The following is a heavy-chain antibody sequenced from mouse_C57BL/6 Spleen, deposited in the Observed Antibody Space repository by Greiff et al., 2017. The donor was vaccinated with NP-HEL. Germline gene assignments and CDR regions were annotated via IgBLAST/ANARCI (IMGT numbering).Heavy chain of an antibody. CDR1: GFTFSDYG. D-gene: IGHD4-1*01. V-gene: IGHV5-17*01. CDR2: ISSGSSTI. J-gene: IGHJ3*01. Sequence: EVKLVESGGGLVKPGGSLKLSCAASGFTFSDYGMHWVRQAPEKGLEWVAYISSGSSTIYSADTVKGRFTISRDNAKNTLFLQMTSLRSEDTAMYYCARLANWDGFAYWGQGTLVTVSA. CDR3: ARLANWDGFAY.